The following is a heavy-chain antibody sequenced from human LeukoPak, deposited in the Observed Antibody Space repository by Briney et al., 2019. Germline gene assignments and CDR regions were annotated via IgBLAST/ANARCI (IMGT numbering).Heavy chain of an antibody. D-gene: IGHD1-14*01. CDR1: GGSFSNYY. J-gene: IGHJ6*02. CDR2: IYTSGST. V-gene: IGHV4-4*07. Sequence: SETLSLTCTVSGGSFSNYYWSWIRQPAGKGLEWIGRIYTSGSTNYNPSVKSRVTMSVDTSNNQFSLKLTSVTAADTAVYYCARQPPQYYGMDVWGQGTTVTVTS. CDR3: ARQPPQYYGMDV.